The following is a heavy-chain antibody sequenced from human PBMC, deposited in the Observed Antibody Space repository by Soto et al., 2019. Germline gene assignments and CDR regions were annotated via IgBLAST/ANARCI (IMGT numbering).Heavy chain of an antibody. CDR1: GYTFTSYG. V-gene: IGHV1-18*01. CDR2: ISAYNGNT. J-gene: IGHJ4*02. Sequence: ASVEFSCKASGYTFTSYGIIWVRQAPGQGLEWMGWISAYNGNTNYAQKLQGRVTMTTDTSTSTAYMELRSLRSDDTAVYYCAREVSNYYYDSSGYLDYWGQGTLVTVSS. D-gene: IGHD3-22*01. CDR3: AREVSNYYYDSSGYLDY.